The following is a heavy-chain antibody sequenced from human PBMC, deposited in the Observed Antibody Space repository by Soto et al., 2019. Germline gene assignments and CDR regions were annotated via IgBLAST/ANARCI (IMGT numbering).Heavy chain of an antibody. J-gene: IGHJ4*02. Sequence: ASVKVSCKASRYTFTGYYMHWVRQAPGQGLEWMGWIDPNSGGTDYAQKFQGRVTMTRDTFISTAYMELSRLRVDDTAVYYCARVMSGSYLGHGYYFDYWGQGTLVTVSS. CDR3: ARVMSGSYLGHGYYFDY. CDR2: IDPNSGGT. CDR1: RYTFTGYY. V-gene: IGHV1-2*02. D-gene: IGHD1-26*01.